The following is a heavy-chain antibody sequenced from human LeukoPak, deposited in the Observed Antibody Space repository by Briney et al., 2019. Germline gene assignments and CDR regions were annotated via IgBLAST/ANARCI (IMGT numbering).Heavy chain of an antibody. CDR3: ARGRPGPAGAGTYDF. CDR1: GYTFTTSD. J-gene: IGHJ4*02. V-gene: IGHV1-8*01. Sequence: ASVKVSCKASGYTFTTSDINWVRQVTGQGLEWMGWMNPNSGKTGSAHEFQGRLTMTKNTSTTTAYMEVTGLRFEDTAIYYCARGRPGPAGAGTYDFWGQGTLITVSS. D-gene: IGHD6-13*01. CDR2: MNPNSGKT.